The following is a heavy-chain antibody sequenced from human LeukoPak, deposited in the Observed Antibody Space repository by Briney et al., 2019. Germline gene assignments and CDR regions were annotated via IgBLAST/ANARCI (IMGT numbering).Heavy chain of an antibody. Sequence: PGGSLRLSCAASGFTFSDYYMNWVRQASGKGLEWVSSISSRSTIYYADSVKGRFTISRDNAKNSLYLQMKSLRAEDTAVYYCARALISGYCSSTSCCGFDYWGQGTLVTVSS. J-gene: IGHJ4*02. CDR1: GFTFSDYY. D-gene: IGHD2-2*01. CDR3: ARALISGYCSSTSCCGFDY. CDR2: ISSRSTI. V-gene: IGHV3-69-1*02.